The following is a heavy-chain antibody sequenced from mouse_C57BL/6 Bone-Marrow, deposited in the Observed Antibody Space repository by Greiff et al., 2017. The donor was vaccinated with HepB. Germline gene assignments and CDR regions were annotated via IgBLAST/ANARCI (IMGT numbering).Heavy chain of an antibody. D-gene: IGHD2-3*01. Sequence: SGPELVKPGASVKIPCKASGYTFTDYNMDWVKQSHGKSLEWIGDINPNNGGTIYNQKFKGKATLTVDKSSSTAYMELRSLTSEDTAVYYCARGGVDGYYDYAMDYWGQGTSVTVSS. V-gene: IGHV1-18*01. CDR3: ARGGVDGYYDYAMDY. CDR1: GYTFTDYN. J-gene: IGHJ4*01. CDR2: INPNNGGT.